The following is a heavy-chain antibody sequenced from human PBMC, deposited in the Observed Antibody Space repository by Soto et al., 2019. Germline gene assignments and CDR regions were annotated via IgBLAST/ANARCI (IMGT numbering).Heavy chain of an antibody. CDR3: ARRSNYYDSSGYYDGGAWFDP. CDR1: GYSFTSYW. V-gene: IGHV5-51*01. D-gene: IGHD3-22*01. Sequence: GESLKISCKGSGYSFTSYWIGWVRQMPGKGLEWMGIIYPGDSDTRYSPSFQGQVTISADKSISTAYLQWSSLKASDTAMYYCARRSNYYDSSGYYDGGAWFDPWGQGTLVTVS. J-gene: IGHJ5*02. CDR2: IYPGDSDT.